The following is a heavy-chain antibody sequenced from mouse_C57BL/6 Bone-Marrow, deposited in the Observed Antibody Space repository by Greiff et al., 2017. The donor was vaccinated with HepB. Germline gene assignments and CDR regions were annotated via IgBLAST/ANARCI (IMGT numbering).Heavy chain of an antibody. J-gene: IGHJ3*01. V-gene: IGHV1-81*01. Sequence: VQLQESGAELARPGASVKLSCKASGYTFTSYGISWVKQRTGQGLEWIGEIYPRSGNTYYNEKFKGKATLTADKSSSTAYMELRSLTSEDSAVYVCARSPQVFYYYGSSYGFAYWGQGTLVTVSA. D-gene: IGHD1-1*01. CDR3: ARSPQVFYYYGSSYGFAY. CDR1: GYTFTSYG. CDR2: IYPRSGNT.